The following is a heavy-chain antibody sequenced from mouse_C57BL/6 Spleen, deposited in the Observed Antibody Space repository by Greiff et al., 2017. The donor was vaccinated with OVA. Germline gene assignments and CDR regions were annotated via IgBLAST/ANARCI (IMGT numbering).Heavy chain of an antibody. D-gene: IGHD2-4*01. CDR3: ARRGYDYEDY. J-gene: IGHJ2*01. Sequence: QVQLQQSGPELVKPGASVKISCKASGYAFSSSWMNWVKQRPGKGLEWIGRIYPGDGDTNYNGKFKGKATLTAAKSSSTAYMQLSSLTSEDSAVYFCARRGYDYEDYWGQGTTLTVSS. V-gene: IGHV1-82*01. CDR2: IYPGDGDT. CDR1: GYAFSSSW.